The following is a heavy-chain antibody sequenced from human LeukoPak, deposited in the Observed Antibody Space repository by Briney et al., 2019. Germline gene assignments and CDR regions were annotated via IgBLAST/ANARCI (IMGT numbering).Heavy chain of an antibody. J-gene: IGHJ1*01. CDR1: GYTFTSYG. V-gene: IGHV1-18*01. Sequence: GASVKVSCKASGYTFTSYGISWVRQAPGQGLEWMGWISAYNGNTNYAQKLQGRVTMTTDTSTSTAYMELRSLRSDDTAVYYCARVWGNDDFWSGYSPAEYFQHWGQGTLVTVSS. CDR3: ARVWGNDDFWSGYSPAEYFQH. CDR2: ISAYNGNT. D-gene: IGHD3-3*01.